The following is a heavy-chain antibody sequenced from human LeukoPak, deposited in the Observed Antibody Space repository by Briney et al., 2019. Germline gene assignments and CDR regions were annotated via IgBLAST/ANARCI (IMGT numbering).Heavy chain of an antibody. CDR1: GFPFTSYS. CDR2: ISTISTYI. D-gene: IGHD2-2*01. CDR3: ARLSYCSSASCSGGSLYYFDF. Sequence: GGSLRLSCAASGFPFTSYSMNWVRQAPGKGLEWVSSISTISTYIYYADSVKGRFTISRDNAKNSLFLQMNSLTAEDTAVYYCARLSYCSSASCSGGSLYYFDFWGQGTLVTVSS. J-gene: IGHJ4*02. V-gene: IGHV3-21*01.